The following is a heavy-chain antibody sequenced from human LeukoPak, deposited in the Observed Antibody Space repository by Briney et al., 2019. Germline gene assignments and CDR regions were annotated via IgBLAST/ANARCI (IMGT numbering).Heavy chain of an antibody. CDR3: AKTPGGIVTAIPDY. CDR1: GFAFSSYA. J-gene: IGHJ4*02. D-gene: IGHD2-21*02. Sequence: GGSLRLSCAASGFAFSSYALSWVRQAPGKGLEWVSAIAGGGGARYADSVQGRFTISRDNPGNTLYLQMNSLRAEDTAIYYCAKTPGGIVTAIPDYRGQGTLVTVSS. CDR2: IAGGGGA. V-gene: IGHV3-23*01.